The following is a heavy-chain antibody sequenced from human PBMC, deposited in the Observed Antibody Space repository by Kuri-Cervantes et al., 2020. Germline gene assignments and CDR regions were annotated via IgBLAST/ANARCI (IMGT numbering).Heavy chain of an antibody. J-gene: IGHJ6*03. Sequence: SETLSLTCTVPGGSISSSSYYWGWIRQPPGKGLEWIGSIYYSGSTYYNPSLKSRVTIPVDTSKNQFSLKLSSVTAADTAVYYCARFPYYYMDVWGKGTTVTVSS. V-gene: IGHV4-39*07. CDR3: ARFPYYYMDV. CDR1: GGSISSSSYY. CDR2: IYYSGST.